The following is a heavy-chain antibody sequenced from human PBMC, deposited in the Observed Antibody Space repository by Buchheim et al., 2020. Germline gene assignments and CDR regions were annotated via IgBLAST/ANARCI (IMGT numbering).Heavy chain of an antibody. CDR3: ARELPTIAAAGTVWFDP. CDR2: IYYSGST. D-gene: IGHD6-13*01. CDR1: GGSISSYY. V-gene: IGHV4-59*01. J-gene: IGHJ5*02. Sequence: QVQLQESGPGLVKPSETLSLTCTVSGGSISSYYWSWIRQPPGKGLEWIGHIYYSGSTNYNPSLKSRVTISVDTSKNQFSLKLSSVTAADTAVYYCARELPTIAAAGTVWFDPWGQGTL.